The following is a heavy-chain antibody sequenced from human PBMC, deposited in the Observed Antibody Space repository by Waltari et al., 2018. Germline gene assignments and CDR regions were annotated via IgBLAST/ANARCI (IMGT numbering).Heavy chain of an antibody. D-gene: IGHD2-21*01. V-gene: IGHV3-73*01. CDR3: TRRFPGSDP. CDR2: IGGKPHSYAT. J-gene: IGHJ5*02. Sequence: EVQLVESGGGLVQPGGSLRLSCPDSGLLFSDSPLTWVGPAPEKGLEWVGRIGGKPHSYATTYAASVRGRFIVSRDDSKNTAYLQLSSLKTEDTAVYYCTRRFPGSDPWGQGTLVTVSS. CDR1: GLLFSDSP.